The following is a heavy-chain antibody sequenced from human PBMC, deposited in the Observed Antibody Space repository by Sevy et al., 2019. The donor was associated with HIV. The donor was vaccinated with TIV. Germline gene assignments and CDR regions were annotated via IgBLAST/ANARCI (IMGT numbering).Heavy chain of an antibody. CDR2: ISYDGHNK. J-gene: IGHJ5*02. D-gene: IGHD1-26*01. CDR1: AYSFSPYV. CDR3: AKQSPTFYYYRRNFFDP. V-gene: IGHV3-30*18. Sequence: GGSLRLSCAASAYSFSPYVMHWVRQAPGKGLQWVAPISYDGHNKYYADSVKGRFTISRDNSKNTQFLQMNSLRPEDTAVYSCAKQSPTFYYYRRNFFDPWGQETLVTVSS.